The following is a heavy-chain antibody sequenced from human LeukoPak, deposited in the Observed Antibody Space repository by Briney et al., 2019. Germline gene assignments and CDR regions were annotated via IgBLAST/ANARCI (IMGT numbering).Heavy chain of an antibody. Sequence: GGSLRLSCAASGFTFSSYWMSWVRQAPGKGLEWVANIKQDGSEKYYVDSVKGRFTISRDNAKNSLYLQMNSLRAEDTAVYYCATQAGQQLVGDFDYWGQGTLVTVSS. J-gene: IGHJ4*02. CDR3: ATQAGQQLVGDFDY. CDR1: GFTFSSYW. CDR2: IKQDGSEK. D-gene: IGHD6-13*01. V-gene: IGHV3-7*03.